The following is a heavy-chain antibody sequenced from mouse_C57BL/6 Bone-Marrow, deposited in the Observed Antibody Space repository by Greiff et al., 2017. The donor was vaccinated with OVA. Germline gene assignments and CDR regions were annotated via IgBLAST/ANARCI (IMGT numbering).Heavy chain of an antibody. J-gene: IGHJ2*01. CDR2: INSDGGST. CDR3: AREGDGYYDYFDY. CDR1: EYEFPSHD. V-gene: IGHV5-2*01. Sequence: EVLLVESGGGLVQPGESLKLSCESNEYEFPSHDMSWVRKTPEQRLELVAAINSDGGSTYYPDTMERRFIISRDNTKKTLYLQMSSLRSEDTALYYCAREGDGYYDYFDYWGQGTTLTVSS. D-gene: IGHD2-3*01.